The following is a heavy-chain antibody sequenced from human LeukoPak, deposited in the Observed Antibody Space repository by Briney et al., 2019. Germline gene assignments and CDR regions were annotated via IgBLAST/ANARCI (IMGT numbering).Heavy chain of an antibody. Sequence: GGSLRLSCAASGFAFSTHGMHWVRQAPGKGLEWVSVIWFDGSTQYYTDSVKGRFTISRDNSKNTLFLQMHSLRAEDTAVYYCVRDPQIDWNRPSPLSWGQGTLVTVSS. D-gene: IGHD1-1*01. V-gene: IGHV3-33*01. J-gene: IGHJ5*02. CDR2: IWFDGSTQ. CDR3: VRDPQIDWNRPSPLS. CDR1: GFAFSTHG.